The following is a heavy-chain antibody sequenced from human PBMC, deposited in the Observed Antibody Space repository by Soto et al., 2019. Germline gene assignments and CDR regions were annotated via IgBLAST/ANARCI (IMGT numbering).Heavy chain of an antibody. CDR2: TYYRSKWYD. J-gene: IGHJ4*02. D-gene: IGHD6-13*01. CDR3: AGVRFEQQMSHFDY. V-gene: IGHV6-1*01. CDR1: GDSVSSKSVA. Sequence: PSQTLSLTCAIFGDSVSSKSVAWNWIRQSPSRGLEWLGRTYYRSKWYDDYAVSVKSRITINPDTSKNQFSLQLNSVTPEDTAVNYCAGVRFEQQMSHFDYWGQGILVTVSS.